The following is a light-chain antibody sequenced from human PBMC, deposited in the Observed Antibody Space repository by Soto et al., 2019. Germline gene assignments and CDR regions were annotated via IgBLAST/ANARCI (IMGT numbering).Light chain of an antibody. V-gene: IGLV1-44*01. Sequence: QSVLTQPPSASGTPGQRVTISCSGSSSNIGSNTVNWYQQLPGTAPKLLIYSNNQRPSGVPDRFSGSKSGTSASLALSGLQSEDEADYYCAAWDDSLNGVVFGGGTKLNVL. CDR3: AAWDDSLNGVV. CDR1: SSNIGSNT. J-gene: IGLJ2*01. CDR2: SNN.